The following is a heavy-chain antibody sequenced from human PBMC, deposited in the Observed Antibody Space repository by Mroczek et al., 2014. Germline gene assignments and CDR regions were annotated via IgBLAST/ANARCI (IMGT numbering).Heavy chain of an antibody. V-gene: IGHV3-23*04. J-gene: IGHJ4*02. Sequence: VQLVESGGRRWYSLGGSLRLSCAASGFTFSSYAMSWVRQAPGKGLEWVSAISGSGGSTYYADSVKGRLTISRDNSKNTLYLQMNSLRAEDTAVYYCATSVVAATYSPDYWGQGTLVTVSS. CDR3: ATSVVAATYSPDY. CDR2: ISGSGGST. D-gene: IGHD2-15*01. CDR1: GFTFSSYA.